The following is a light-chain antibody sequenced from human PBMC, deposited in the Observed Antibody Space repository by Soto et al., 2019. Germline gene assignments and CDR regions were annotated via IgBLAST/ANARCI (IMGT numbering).Light chain of an antibody. CDR3: QQYVSSQTT. V-gene: IGKV3-20*01. J-gene: IGKJ1*01. Sequence: IVLTQSPGTLSLSPGERATLSCRASQSVSSNFLAWYQQKPGQAPRLLIYHAFSRPTGIPDRFSGSGSGTDFTLTISRLEPEDFAVYYCQQYVSSQTTFGQGTKVE. CDR1: QSVSSNF. CDR2: HAF.